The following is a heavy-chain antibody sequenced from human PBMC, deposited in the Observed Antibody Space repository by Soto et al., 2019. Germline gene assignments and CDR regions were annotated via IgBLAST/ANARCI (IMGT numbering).Heavy chain of an antibody. CDR2: IIPIFGTA. CDR3: ARGGYCGGDCYSYDAFDS. J-gene: IGHJ3*02. V-gene: IGHV1-69*12. CDR1: GGTFSSYA. Sequence: QVQLVQSGAEVKKPGSSVKVSCKASGGTFSSYAISWVRQAPGQGLEWMGGIIPIFGTANYAQKFQGRVTITADECTMPAHMELSSLRSEDAAMYYCARGGYCGGDCYSYDAFDSWGQGTMVTVSS. D-gene: IGHD2-21*02.